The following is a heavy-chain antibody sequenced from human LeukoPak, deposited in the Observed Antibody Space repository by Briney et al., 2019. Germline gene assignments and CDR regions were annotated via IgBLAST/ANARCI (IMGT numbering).Heavy chain of an antibody. D-gene: IGHD5-18*01. CDR2: IIPIFGTA. CDR1: GGTFSSYA. V-gene: IGHV1-69*05. CDR3: ARVGGYSYGSHFDY. Sequence: SVKVSCKASGGTFSSYAISWVRQAPGQGLEWMGRIIPIFGTANYAQKFQGRVTITTDESTGTAYMELSSLRSEDTAVYYCARVGGYSYGSHFDYWGQGTLVTVSS. J-gene: IGHJ4*02.